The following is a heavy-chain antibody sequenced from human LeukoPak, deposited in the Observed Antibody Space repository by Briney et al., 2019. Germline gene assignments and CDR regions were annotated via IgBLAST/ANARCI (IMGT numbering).Heavy chain of an antibody. CDR1: GFTFSSYG. D-gene: IGHD2-8*01. V-gene: IGHV3-30*02. J-gene: IGHJ5*02. CDR2: IRYDGSNK. CDR3: AKDGGYAYNWFDP. Sequence: GESLRLSCAASGFTFSSYGMHWVRQAPGKGLEWVAFIRYDGSNKYYADSVKGRFTISRDNSKNTLYLQMNSLRAEDTAVYYCAKDGGYAYNWFDPWGQGTLVTVSS.